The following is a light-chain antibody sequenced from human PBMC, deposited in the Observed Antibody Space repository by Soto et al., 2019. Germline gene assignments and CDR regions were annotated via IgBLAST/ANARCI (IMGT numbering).Light chain of an antibody. CDR1: SSDVGGYNY. CDR3: SSYTSSSTPFV. V-gene: IGLV2-14*01. CDR2: DVS. Sequence: SALTQPASVSGSPGRSITISCTGTSSDVGGYNYVSWYQQHPGKAPKLMIYDVSNRPSGVSNRFSGSKSGNTASLTISGLQAEDEADYYCSSYTSSSTPFVFGTGTKVTV. J-gene: IGLJ1*01.